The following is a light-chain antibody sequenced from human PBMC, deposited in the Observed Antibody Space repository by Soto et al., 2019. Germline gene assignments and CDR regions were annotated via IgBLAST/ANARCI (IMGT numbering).Light chain of an antibody. CDR2: GNS. V-gene: IGLV1-40*01. CDR3: QSYDSSLSAFYV. CDR1: SSNIGAGYA. J-gene: IGLJ1*01. Sequence: QAVVTQPPSVSGAPGQRVTISCTGSSSNIGAGYAVHWYQHVPGTAPKLLIYGNSNRPSGVPDRFSGSKSGTSASLAITGLQAEDEADYHCQSYDSSLSAFYVFGTGTKLTVL.